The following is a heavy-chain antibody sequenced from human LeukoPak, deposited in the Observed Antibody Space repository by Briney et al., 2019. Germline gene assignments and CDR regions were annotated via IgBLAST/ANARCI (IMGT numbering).Heavy chain of an antibody. V-gene: IGHV3-23*01. J-gene: IGHJ4*02. CDR3: AKEKVYSSSWYAGDDY. D-gene: IGHD6-13*01. CDR2: ISGSGDGT. CDR1: GFTFSSYG. Sequence: GGSLRLSCAASGFTFSSYGMGWVRQAPGKGLEWVSAISGSGDGTNYADSVEGRFTISRDNSKNTLYLQMNSLRAEDTAVYYCAKEKVYSSSWYAGDDYWGQGTLVTVSS.